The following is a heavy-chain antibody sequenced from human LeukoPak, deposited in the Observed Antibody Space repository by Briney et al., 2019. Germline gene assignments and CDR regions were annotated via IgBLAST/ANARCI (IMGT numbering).Heavy chain of an antibody. Sequence: ASVKVSCKASGYTFTGYYMHWVRQAPGQGLEWMGRINPNSGGINYAQKFQGWVTMTRDTSISTAYMELSRLRSDDTAVYYCARDSSGEAGPDLDYWGQGTLVTVSS. D-gene: IGHD3-16*01. CDR3: ARDSSGEAGPDLDY. J-gene: IGHJ4*02. CDR1: GYTFTGYY. CDR2: INPNSGGI. V-gene: IGHV1-2*04.